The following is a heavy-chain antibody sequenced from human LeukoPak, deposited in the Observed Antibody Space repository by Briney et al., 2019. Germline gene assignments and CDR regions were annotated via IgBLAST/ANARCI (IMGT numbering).Heavy chain of an antibody. CDR1: GFTFSSYA. J-gene: IGHJ5*02. V-gene: IGHV3-30-3*01. D-gene: IGHD6-19*01. CDR3: ARSGIAVAGNWFDP. CDR2: ISYDGSNK. Sequence: GGSLRLSCAASGFTFSSYAMHWVRQAPGKGLEWVAVISYDGSNKYYADSVKGRFTVSRDNSKNTLYLQMNRLRAEDTAVYYCARSGIAVAGNWFDPWGQGTLVTVSS.